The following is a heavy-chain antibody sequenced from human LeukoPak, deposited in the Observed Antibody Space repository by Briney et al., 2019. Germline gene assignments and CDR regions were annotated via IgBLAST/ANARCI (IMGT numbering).Heavy chain of an antibody. CDR1: GYTHPESS. CDR2: FDPEDGET. D-gene: IGHD4-17*01. CDR3: ARAWGGDYPIDY. V-gene: IGHV1-24*01. Sequence: GASVKVSRQVSGYTHPESSLHSLRQAPGKGLDWMGGFDPEDGETIYAHKFQGRVTIAADESTSTAYMELSSLRSEDTAVYYCARAWGGDYPIDYWGQGTLVTVSS. J-gene: IGHJ4*02.